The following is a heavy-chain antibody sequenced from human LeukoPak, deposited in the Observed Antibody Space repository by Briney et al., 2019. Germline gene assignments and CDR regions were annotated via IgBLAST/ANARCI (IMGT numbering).Heavy chain of an antibody. CDR1: GFTFSSYW. J-gene: IGHJ6*02. D-gene: IGHD2-2*01. CDR2: ISWNSDII. V-gene: IGHV3-9*01. Sequence: PGGSLRLSCAASGFTFSSYWMHWVRHAPGKGLVWVSGISWNSDIIGYADSVKGRFTISRDSAKNSLYLQMNSLRPEDTAFYYCAKDIRSIVVPPDAMDVWGQGTTVTVSS. CDR3: AKDIRSIVVPPDAMDV.